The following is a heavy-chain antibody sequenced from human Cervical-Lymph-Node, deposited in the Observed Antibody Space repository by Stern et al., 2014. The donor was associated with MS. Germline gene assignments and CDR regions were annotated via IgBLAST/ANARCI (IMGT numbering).Heavy chain of an antibody. CDR1: GGSITSYY. CDR2: IYYRGST. J-gene: IGHJ5*02. D-gene: IGHD5-12*01. CDR3: ARAGGYRWFDP. V-gene: IGHV4-59*01. Sequence: QVQLQESGPGLVKPSETLSLTCTVSGGSITSYYWSWIRQPPGKGLEWVGYIYYRGSTNYNPSLKSRVTISVDTSKNQFSLKLSSVTAADTAVYYCARAGGYRWFDPWGQGTLVTVSS.